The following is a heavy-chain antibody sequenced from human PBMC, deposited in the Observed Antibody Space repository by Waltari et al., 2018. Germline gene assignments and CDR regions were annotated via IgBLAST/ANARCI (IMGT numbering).Heavy chain of an antibody. D-gene: IGHD3-10*01. CDR3: AAPYYYGSGSYRPFDY. V-gene: IGHV1-69*05. CDR2: IIPIFGTA. Sequence: QVQLVQSGAEVKKPGSSVKVSCKASGGTFSSYAISWVRQAPGQGLEWMGGIIPIFGTANYAQKVQGRVTITTDESTSTAYMELSSLRSEDTAVYYCAAPYYYGSGSYRPFDYWGQGTLVTVSS. CDR1: GGTFSSYA. J-gene: IGHJ4*02.